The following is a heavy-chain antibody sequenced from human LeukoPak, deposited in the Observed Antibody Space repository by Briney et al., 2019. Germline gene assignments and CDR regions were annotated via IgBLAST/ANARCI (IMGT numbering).Heavy chain of an antibody. CDR2: IYPGDSDT. CDR3: ARHLRYSSSWYYFDY. Sequence: GESLKISCKGSGCGFTSYWLGWVRPMPGKGLEWMGIIYPGDSDTRYSPSFQGQVTISADKSISTASLQWSSLKASDTAMYYCARHLRYSSSWYYFDYWGQGTLVTVSS. J-gene: IGHJ4*02. V-gene: IGHV5-51*01. CDR1: GCGFTSYW. D-gene: IGHD6-13*01.